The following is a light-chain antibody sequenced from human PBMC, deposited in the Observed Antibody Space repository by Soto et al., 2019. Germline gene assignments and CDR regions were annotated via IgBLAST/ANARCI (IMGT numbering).Light chain of an antibody. J-gene: IGLJ1*01. V-gene: IGLV2-23*02. CDR3: CSYGGSSALPYV. Sequence: ALAQPASVSGSPEQSVTISCTGTSSDVGTYNLVSWYQQHPSKAPKLIIYEVTERPSGVSNRFSGSKFGNTASLTISGLLPEDEADYYCCSYGGSSALPYVFGTGTKVTVL. CDR1: SSDVGTYNL. CDR2: EVT.